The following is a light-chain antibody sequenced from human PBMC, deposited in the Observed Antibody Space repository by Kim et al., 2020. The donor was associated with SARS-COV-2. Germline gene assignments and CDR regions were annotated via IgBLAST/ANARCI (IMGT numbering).Light chain of an antibody. V-gene: IGLV2-23*02. J-gene: IGLJ2*01. CDR2: EVS. CDR3: CSYGGRTIYVV. Sequence: QSITISCTGTSSDVGSYNLVAWYQQHPGKAPKLMIYEVSKRPSGVSNRFSGSKSGNTASLTISGLQAEDEADYYCCSYGGRTIYVVFGGGTKVTVL. CDR1: SSDVGSYNL.